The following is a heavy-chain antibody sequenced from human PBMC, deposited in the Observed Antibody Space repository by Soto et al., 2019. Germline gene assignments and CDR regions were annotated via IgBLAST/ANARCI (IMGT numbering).Heavy chain of an antibody. J-gene: IGHJ6*02. Sequence: PGGSLRLSCAASGFTFSSYGMHWVRQAPGKGLEWVAVIWYDGSNKYYADSVKGRFTISRDNSKNTLYLQMYSLRAEDTAVYYCARDPSSTRGSRYYYYGMDVWGQGTTVTVSS. V-gene: IGHV3-33*01. CDR1: GFTFSSYG. CDR2: IWYDGSNK. CDR3: ARDPSSTRGSRYYYYGMDV. D-gene: IGHD2-2*01.